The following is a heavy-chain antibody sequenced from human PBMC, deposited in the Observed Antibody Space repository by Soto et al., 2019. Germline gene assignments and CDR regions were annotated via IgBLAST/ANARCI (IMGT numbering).Heavy chain of an antibody. CDR2: ISSSGSTI. D-gene: IGHD6-19*01. Sequence: GGSLRLSCAASGFTFSSYEMNWVRQAPGKGLEWVSYISSSGSTIYYADSVKGRFTISRDNAKNSLYLQMNSLRAEDTAVYYCERGHSSGWYARYGVDYWGQGTLVTVSS. V-gene: IGHV3-48*03. J-gene: IGHJ4*02. CDR1: GFTFSSYE. CDR3: ERGHSSGWYARYGVDY.